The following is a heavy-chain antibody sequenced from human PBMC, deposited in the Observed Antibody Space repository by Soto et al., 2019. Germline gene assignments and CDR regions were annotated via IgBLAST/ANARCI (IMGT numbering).Heavy chain of an antibody. D-gene: IGHD6-6*01. CDR2: ISYDGSNK. V-gene: IGHV3-30-3*01. J-gene: IGHJ6*02. CDR1: GFTFSSYA. Sequence: QVQLVESGGGVVQPGRSLRLSCAASGFTFSSYAMHWVRQAPGKGLEWVAVISYDGSNKYYADSVKGRFTISRDNSKNTLYLQMNSLGAEDTAVYYCARDRGVAARYYYYGMDVWGQGTTVTVSS. CDR3: ARDRGVAARYYYYGMDV.